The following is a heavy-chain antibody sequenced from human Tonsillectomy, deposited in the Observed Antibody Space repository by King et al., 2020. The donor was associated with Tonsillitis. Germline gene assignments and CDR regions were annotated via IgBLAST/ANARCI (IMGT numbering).Heavy chain of an antibody. CDR2: IIPISGTA. J-gene: IGHJ4*02. Sequence: VQLVESGAEVKKPGSSVKVSCKASGGTFSSYAISWVRQAPGQGPEWMGGIIPISGTANYAQKFQGRVTITADESTSTAYMELSSLRSEDTAVYYCARVGWPHYYYDSSGYPNWGQGPLVTVSS. V-gene: IGHV1-69*01. CDR1: GGTFSSYA. CDR3: ARVGWPHYYYDSSGYPN. D-gene: IGHD3-22*01.